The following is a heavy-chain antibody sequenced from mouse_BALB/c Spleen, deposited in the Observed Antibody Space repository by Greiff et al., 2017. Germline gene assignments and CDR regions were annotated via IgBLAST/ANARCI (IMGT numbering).Heavy chain of an antibody. Sequence: VKLQESGAELMKPGASVKISCKATGYTFSSYWIEWVKQRPGHGLEWIGEILPGSGSTNYNEKFKGKATFTADTSSNTAYMQLSSLTSEDSAVYYCARGLITTVPAMDYWGQGTSVTVSS. D-gene: IGHD1-1*01. J-gene: IGHJ4*01. CDR1: GYTFSSYW. CDR2: ILPGSGST. V-gene: IGHV1-9*01. CDR3: ARGLITTVPAMDY.